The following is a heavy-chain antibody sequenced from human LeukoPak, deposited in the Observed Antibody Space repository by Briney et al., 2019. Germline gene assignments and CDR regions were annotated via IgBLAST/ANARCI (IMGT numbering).Heavy chain of an antibody. CDR3: ARGRVVVVPAAMWGIDP. V-gene: IGHV1-8*01. D-gene: IGHD2-2*01. J-gene: IGHJ5*02. CDR1: GYTFTSYD. CDR2: MNPNSGNT. Sequence: VASVKVSCKASGYTFTSYDIHWVRQATGQGLEWMGWMNPNSGNTGYAQKFQGRVTMTRNTSISTAYMELSSLRSEDTAVYYCARGRVVVVPAAMWGIDPWGQGTLVTVSS.